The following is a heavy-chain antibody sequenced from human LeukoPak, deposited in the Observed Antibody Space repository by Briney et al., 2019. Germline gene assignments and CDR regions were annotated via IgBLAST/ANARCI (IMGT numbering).Heavy chain of an antibody. CDR2: VSSSGTT. J-gene: IGHJ3*02. D-gene: IGHD2-8*01. CDR3: AREMVRDAFDI. V-gene: IGHV4-31*03. CDR1: GGKIRSDGDR. Sequence: AQTLSLSCTVSGGKIRSDGDRWSWIRQYPGKGLESIGSVSSSGTTTYNPSLKSRVTISLDTSQNQFSLNLRSLTAADTAVYYCAREMVRDAFDIWGQGTMVTVSS.